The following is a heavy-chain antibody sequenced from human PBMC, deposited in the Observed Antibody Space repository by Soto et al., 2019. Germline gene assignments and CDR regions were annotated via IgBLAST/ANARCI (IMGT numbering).Heavy chain of an antibody. CDR2: IYSSGST. J-gene: IGHJ4*02. CDR1: GGSIGGSNYF. D-gene: IGHD2-2*01. Sequence: SETLSLTCTVSGGSIGGSNYFWGWIRQSPGTGLEWLGTIYSSGSTYYNPSLKSRITLSLDTSKNQFSLNLGSVTAADTAVYFCASSSFYRYYFDYWGQGALVTVSS. V-gene: IGHV4-39*01. CDR3: ASSSFYRYYFDY.